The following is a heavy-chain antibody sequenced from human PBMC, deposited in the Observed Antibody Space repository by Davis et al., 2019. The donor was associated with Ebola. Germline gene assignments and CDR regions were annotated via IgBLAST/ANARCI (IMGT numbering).Heavy chain of an antibody. CDR3: ASTAYSSSSWTANYYYYMDV. D-gene: IGHD6-6*01. J-gene: IGHJ6*03. CDR1: GFTVSSNY. CDR2: IYSGGST. Sequence: GESLKISCAASGFTVSSNYMSWVRQAPGKGLEWVSVIYSGGSTYYADSVKGRFTISRDNSKNTLYLQMNSLRAEDTAVYYCASTAYSSSSWTANYYYYMDVWGKGTTVTVSS. V-gene: IGHV3-53*01.